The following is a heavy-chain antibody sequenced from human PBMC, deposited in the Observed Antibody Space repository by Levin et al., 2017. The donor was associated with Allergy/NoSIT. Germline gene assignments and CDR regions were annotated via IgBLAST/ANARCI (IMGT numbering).Heavy chain of an antibody. CDR2: IYHNGGT. CDR3: AREAGAGTFKGFDY. V-gene: IGHV4-4*02. Sequence: SCAVSGGSTSSNNWWSWVRQPPGKGLEWIGEIYHNGGTNYNPSLKSRITMSVDNSKNQVSLRLSSVTAADSAMYYCAREAGAGTFKGFDYWGQGALVTVSS. CDR1: GGSTSSNNW. D-gene: IGHD3-10*01. J-gene: IGHJ4*02.